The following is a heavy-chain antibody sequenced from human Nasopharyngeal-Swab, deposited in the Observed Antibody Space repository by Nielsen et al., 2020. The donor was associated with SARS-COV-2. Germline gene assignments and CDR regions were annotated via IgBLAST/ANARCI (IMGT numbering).Heavy chain of an antibody. CDR1: GFTFNNYN. V-gene: IGHV3-21*01. J-gene: IGHJ6*02. D-gene: IGHD3-3*01. CDR3: ARDGLDYDFWSAYFMDV. Sequence: GESLKISCAASGFTFNNYNFNWVRQAPEKGLEWVSSISSSSSYIYYADSVKGRFTISRDNAKNSLYLQMNSLRAEDTAVYYCARDGLDYDFWSAYFMDVRGQGTTVTVSS. CDR2: ISSSSSYI.